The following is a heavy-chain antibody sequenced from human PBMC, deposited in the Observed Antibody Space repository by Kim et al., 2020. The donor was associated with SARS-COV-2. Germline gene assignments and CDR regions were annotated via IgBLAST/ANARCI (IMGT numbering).Heavy chain of an antibody. V-gene: IGHV5-10-1*01. Sequence: GESLKISCKGSGYSFTSYWISWVRQMPGKGLEWMGRIDPSDSYTNYSPSFQGHVTISADKSISTAYLQWSSLKASDTAMYYCARGDIVVVPTPKFFDPWGQGTLVTVSS. CDR3: ARGDIVVVPTPKFFDP. D-gene: IGHD2-2*01. CDR1: GYSFTSYW. CDR2: IDPSDSYT. J-gene: IGHJ5*02.